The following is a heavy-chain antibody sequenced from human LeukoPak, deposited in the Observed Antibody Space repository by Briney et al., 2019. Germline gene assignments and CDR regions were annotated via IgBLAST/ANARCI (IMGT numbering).Heavy chain of an antibody. Sequence: GGSLRLSCVASGFTFSTYSMHWVRQAPGKGLEWVSSITSASSYIYYADSVKGRFTISRDNAKNSLYLQMNSLRADDTAVYYCARGIGEYCTGGICYYFYYWGQGTLVTVSS. D-gene: IGHD2-8*02. J-gene: IGHJ4*02. CDR2: ITSASSYI. V-gene: IGHV3-21*01. CDR3: ARGIGEYCTGGICYYFYY. CDR1: GFTFSTYS.